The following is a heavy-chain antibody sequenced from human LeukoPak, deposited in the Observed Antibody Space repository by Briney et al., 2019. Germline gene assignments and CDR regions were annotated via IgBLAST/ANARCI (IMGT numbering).Heavy chain of an antibody. CDR3: AVRIAALVDY. J-gene: IGHJ4*02. CDR2: INHSGST. Sequence: SETLSLTCAVYGGSFSGYYWSWIRQPPGKGLEWMGEINHSGSTNYNPSLKSRVTISVDTSKNQFSLKLSSVTAADTAVYYCAVRIAALVDYWGQGTLVTVSS. D-gene: IGHD6-6*01. V-gene: IGHV4-34*01. CDR1: GGSFSGYY.